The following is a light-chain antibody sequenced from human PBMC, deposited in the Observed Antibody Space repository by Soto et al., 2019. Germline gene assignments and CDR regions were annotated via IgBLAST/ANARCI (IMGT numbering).Light chain of an antibody. CDR2: AAS. CDR1: QGISTY. V-gene: IGKV1-17*03. CDR3: LQHNTYPRT. Sequence: DLQMTQSPSAMSASVGDRVTITCRASQGISTYLAWFQQKPGKAPKRLIYAASNLQSGVPSRFSGSGSGTEFTLTISSLQPEDFATYYCLQHNTYPRTFGRGTKVEIK. J-gene: IGKJ1*01.